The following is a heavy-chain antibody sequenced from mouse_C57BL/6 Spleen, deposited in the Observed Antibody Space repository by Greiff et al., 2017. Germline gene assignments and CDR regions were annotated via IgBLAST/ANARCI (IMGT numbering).Heavy chain of an antibody. CDR3: ARRVMDY. Sequence: VQLQQPGAELVKPGASVKMSCKASGYTFTSYWITWVKQRPGQGLEWIGDIYPGSGSTNYNEKFKRKATLTVDKSSSTAYMQLISLTSEDSAVYDCARRVMDYWGQGTSVTVSS. CDR2: IYPGSGST. V-gene: IGHV1-55*01. J-gene: IGHJ4*01. CDR1: GYTFTSYW.